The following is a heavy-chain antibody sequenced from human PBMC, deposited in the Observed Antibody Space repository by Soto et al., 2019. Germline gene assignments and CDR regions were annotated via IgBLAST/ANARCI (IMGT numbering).Heavy chain of an antibody. J-gene: IGHJ4*02. CDR2: IYYTGRT. CDR1: GGSISSDDYY. D-gene: IGHD6-6*01. CDR3: ARDRSNSPDYFDY. V-gene: IGHV4-30-4*01. Sequence: PSETLSLTCTVSGGSISSDDYYWSWIRQPPGKGLEWVGYIYYTGRTSYNPSLESRVTISIDTSKNHSSLKLSSVSAADTAVYYCARDRSNSPDYFDYWGQGALVTVSS.